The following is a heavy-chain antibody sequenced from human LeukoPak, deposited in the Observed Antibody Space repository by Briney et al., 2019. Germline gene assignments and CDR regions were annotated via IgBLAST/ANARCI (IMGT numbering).Heavy chain of an antibody. CDR3: ARAVRGYSYAYLPY. D-gene: IGHD5-18*01. J-gene: IGHJ4*02. Sequence: ASVKVSCKASGYTFSSYGISWVRQAPGQGLEWMGWISAYDGNTDHAQNLQGRVTMTTDTSTSTAYMELRSLRSDDTAVYYCARAVRGYSYAYLPYWGQGTLVTVSS. V-gene: IGHV1-18*01. CDR1: GYTFSSYG. CDR2: ISAYDGNT.